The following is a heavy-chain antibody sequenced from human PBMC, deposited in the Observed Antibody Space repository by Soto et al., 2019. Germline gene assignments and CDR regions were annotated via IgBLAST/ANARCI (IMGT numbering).Heavy chain of an antibody. CDR2: IVPMFGTS. D-gene: IGHD3-3*01. CDR3: NRGSEYDFWSGYL. Sequence: QERLVQSGAAVRKPGSSVKVSCKVTGGTSTRYAITWVRQAPGQGLEWMGGIVPMFGTSKYAQKFQGRVTITADTSTNIAYMALRSLRSEDTAVYYCNRGSEYDFWSGYLWGQGTLISVSS. CDR1: GGTSTRYA. J-gene: IGHJ4*02. V-gene: IGHV1-69*06.